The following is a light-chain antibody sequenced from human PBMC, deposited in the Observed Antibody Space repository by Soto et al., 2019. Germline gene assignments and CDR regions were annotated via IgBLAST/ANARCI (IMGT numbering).Light chain of an antibody. J-gene: IGKJ1*01. V-gene: IGKV3-11*01. CDR1: QSVSSY. Sequence: EIVLTQSPATLSLSPGERATLSCRASQSVSSYLAWYQQKPGQAPRLLIYDASNRATGIPARFSGSGSGTDFTLTISSLEPEDFATYYCLQYNTYPPAFGQGTMVEIK. CDR3: LQYNTYPPA. CDR2: DAS.